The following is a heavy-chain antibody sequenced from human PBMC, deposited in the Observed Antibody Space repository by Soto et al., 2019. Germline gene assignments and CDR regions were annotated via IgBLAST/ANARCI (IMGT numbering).Heavy chain of an antibody. V-gene: IGHV3-73*01. CDR2: IRSKANSYAT. CDR3: TRQLRGYSYGSEPYYYYYGMDV. CDR1: GFTFSGSA. Sequence: GGSLRLSCAASGFTFSGSAMHWVRQASGKGLEWVGRIRSKANSYATAYAASVKGRFTISRDDSKNTAYLQMNSLKTEDTAVYYCTRQLRGYSYGSEPYYYYYGMDVWGQGTTVTVSS. J-gene: IGHJ6*02. D-gene: IGHD5-18*01.